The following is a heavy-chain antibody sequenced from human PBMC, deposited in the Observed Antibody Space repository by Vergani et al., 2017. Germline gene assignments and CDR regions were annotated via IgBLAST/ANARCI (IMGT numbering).Heavy chain of an antibody. Sequence: EVQLVESGGGLVQPGGSLRLSCAASGFTFSSYWMHWVRQAPGKGLVWVSRINSDGSGTSYADSVKGRFTISRDNAKNTLYLQMNSLRAEDTAVYYCARDGGEYYDGPFDYWGQGTLVTVSS. D-gene: IGHD3-22*01. CDR1: GFTFSSYW. J-gene: IGHJ4*02. CDR2: INSDGSGT. CDR3: ARDGGEYYDGPFDY. V-gene: IGHV3-74*01.